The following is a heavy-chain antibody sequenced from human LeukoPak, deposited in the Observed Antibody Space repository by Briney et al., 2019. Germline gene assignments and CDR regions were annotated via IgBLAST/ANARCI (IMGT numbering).Heavy chain of an antibody. Sequence: GGSLRLSCAASGFTFSTYSMNWVRQAPGKGLEWVSSISSSSGYIYYADSVKGRFTISRDNAKNSLYLQMNSLRAEDTAVYYCGTWTTVASYFDYWGQGTLVPVPS. V-gene: IGHV3-21*06. CDR1: GFTFSTYS. J-gene: IGHJ4*02. D-gene: IGHD4-17*01. CDR2: ISSSSGYI. CDR3: GTWTTVASYFDY.